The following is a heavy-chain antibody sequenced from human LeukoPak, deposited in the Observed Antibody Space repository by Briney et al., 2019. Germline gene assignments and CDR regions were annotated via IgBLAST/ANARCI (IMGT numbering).Heavy chain of an antibody. CDR2: IYTSGST. CDR3: ARSHCSGGSCYSGLFDY. CDR1: GGSFSGYY. J-gene: IGHJ4*02. D-gene: IGHD2-15*01. V-gene: IGHV4-59*10. Sequence: SETLSLTCAVYGGSFSGYYWSWIRQPAGKGLEWIGRIYTSGSTNYNPSLKSRVTISVDTSKNQFSLKLSSVTAADTAVYYCARSHCSGGSCYSGLFDYWGQGTLVTVSS.